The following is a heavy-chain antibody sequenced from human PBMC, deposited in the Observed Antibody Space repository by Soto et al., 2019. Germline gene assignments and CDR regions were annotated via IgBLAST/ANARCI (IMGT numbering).Heavy chain of an antibody. CDR3: ARLASGSDSSGYFWGGMDV. V-gene: IGHV5-51*01. CDR2: IYPGDSDT. CDR1: GYSFTSYW. J-gene: IGHJ6*02. Sequence: PGESLKISCKGSGYSFTSYWIGWVRQMPGKGLEWMGIIYPGDSDTRYSPSFQGQVTISADKSISTAYLQWSSLKASDTAMYYCARLASGSDSSGYFWGGMDVWGQGYTVTVSS. D-gene: IGHD3-22*01.